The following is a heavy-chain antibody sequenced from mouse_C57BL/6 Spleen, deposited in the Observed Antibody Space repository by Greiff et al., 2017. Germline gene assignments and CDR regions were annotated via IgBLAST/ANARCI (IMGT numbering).Heavy chain of an antibody. CDR2: IRNKANGYTT. Sequence: EVQRVESGGGLVQPGGSLSLSCAASGFTFTDYYMSWVRQPPGKALEWLGFIRNKANGYTTEYSASVKGRFTISRDNSQSILYLQMNALRAEDSATYYCARSSYSRVYFDYWGQGTTLTVSS. CDR3: ARSSYSRVYFDY. V-gene: IGHV7-3*01. D-gene: IGHD2-12*01. CDR1: GFTFTDYY. J-gene: IGHJ2*01.